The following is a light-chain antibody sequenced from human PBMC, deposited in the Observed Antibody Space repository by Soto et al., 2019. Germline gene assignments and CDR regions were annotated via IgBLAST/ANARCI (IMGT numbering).Light chain of an antibody. J-gene: IGKJ4*01. CDR1: QSVSSY. Sequence: EIVLTQSPATLSLSPGERATLSCRASQSVSSYLAWYQQKPGQAPRLLFYDTSNRATGMPARFSGSGSGTEFSLTISSLEREDYAVYYCQQRSNWPLTFRGGTKVEIK. CDR2: DTS. V-gene: IGKV3-11*01. CDR3: QQRSNWPLT.